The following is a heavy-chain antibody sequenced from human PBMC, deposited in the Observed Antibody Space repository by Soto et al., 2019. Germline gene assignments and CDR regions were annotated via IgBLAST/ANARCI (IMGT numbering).Heavy chain of an antibody. CDR2: ISSSSSTI. V-gene: IGHV3-48*01. Sequence: GGSLRLSCAASGFTFSSYSMNWVRQAPGKGLEWVSYISSSSSTIYYADSVKGRFTISRDNAKNSLYLQMNSLRAEDTAVYYCARDIDMTTVTTFDYWGQGTLVTVS. CDR1: GFTFSSYS. D-gene: IGHD4-17*01. CDR3: ARDIDMTTVTTFDY. J-gene: IGHJ4*02.